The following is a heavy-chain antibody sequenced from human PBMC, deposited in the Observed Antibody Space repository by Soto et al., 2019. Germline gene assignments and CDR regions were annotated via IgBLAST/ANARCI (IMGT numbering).Heavy chain of an antibody. CDR2: TTSDGARI. CDR3: ARKNPGREWELPDY. V-gene: IGHV3-30*03. J-gene: IGHJ4*02. D-gene: IGHD1-26*01. Sequence: QVQLVESGGGVVQPGRSLRLSCAASGFAFSTYGMHWVRQAPGKGLEWVAVTTSDGARINYADSVKGRFTISRDNSRTTLYLQMNSLRIDDTAVYYCARKNPGREWELPDYWVQGTLVTVSS. CDR1: GFAFSTYG.